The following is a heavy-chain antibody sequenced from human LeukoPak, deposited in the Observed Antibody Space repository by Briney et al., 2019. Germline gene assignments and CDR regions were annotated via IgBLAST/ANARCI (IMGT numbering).Heavy chain of an antibody. CDR3: ARDYMTYYDYVWGSYLDY. CDR1: GFTFSNYG. Sequence: GGTLRLSCAASGFTFSNYGMSWVRQAPGKGLEWVSGISGSGGNTYYADPVKGRFTISRDNSKNTLYLQMGSLRAEDMAVYYCARDYMTYYDYVWGSYLDYWGQGTLVTVSS. CDR2: ISGSGGNT. V-gene: IGHV3-23*01. D-gene: IGHD3-16*01. J-gene: IGHJ4*02.